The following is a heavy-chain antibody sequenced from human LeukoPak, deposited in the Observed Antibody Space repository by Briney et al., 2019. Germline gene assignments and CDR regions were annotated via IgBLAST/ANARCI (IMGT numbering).Heavy chain of an antibody. CDR2: TSDDGSTK. Sequence: GGSLRLSCTASGFTFSSYAMHWVRQAPGKGLQWLALTSDDGSTKYYADSVKGRFTISRDNSKNTLYLQMNSLRAEDTAVYYCYSNYEGYFDYWGQGTLVTVSS. D-gene: IGHD4-11*01. CDR3: YSNYEGYFDY. CDR1: GFTFSSYA. V-gene: IGHV3-30-3*01. J-gene: IGHJ4*02.